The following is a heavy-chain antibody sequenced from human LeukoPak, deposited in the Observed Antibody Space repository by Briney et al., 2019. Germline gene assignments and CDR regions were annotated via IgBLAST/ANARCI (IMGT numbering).Heavy chain of an antibody. CDR2: IYSGGST. J-gene: IGHJ3*02. CDR3: ARYCSGGSCLDAFDI. CDR1: GFTFSNYG. V-gene: IGHV3-66*01. Sequence: GGSLRLSCAASGFTFSNYGMHWVRQAPGKGLEWVSVIYSGGSTYYADSVKGRFTISRDNSKNTLYLQMNSLRAEDTAVYYCARYCSGGSCLDAFDIWGQGTMVTVSS. D-gene: IGHD2-15*01.